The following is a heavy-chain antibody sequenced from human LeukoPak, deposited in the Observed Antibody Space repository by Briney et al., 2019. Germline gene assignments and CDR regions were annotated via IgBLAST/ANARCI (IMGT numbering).Heavy chain of an antibody. J-gene: IGHJ4*02. D-gene: IGHD3-22*01. CDR2: ISGRGNNT. CDR1: GFTFSSHA. Sequence: PGGSLRLSCAASGFTFSSHAMYWVRQSPGKGLEWVSAISGRGNNTYYADSVKGRFTISRDNSKNTLYLQMNSLKAEDTAVYYCAKTMIVVVINPPFDYWGQGILVTVSS. V-gene: IGHV3-23*01. CDR3: AKTMIVVVINPPFDY.